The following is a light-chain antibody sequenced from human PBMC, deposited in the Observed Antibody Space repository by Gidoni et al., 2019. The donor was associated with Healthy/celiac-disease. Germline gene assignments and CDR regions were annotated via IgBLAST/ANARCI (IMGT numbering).Light chain of an antibody. CDR3: CSYAGSYTFVV. Sequence: QSALTQPRSVSGSPGQSVTISCTGTSSDGGGYTYVSCYQQHTGKAPKLMIYDVSKRPPGVPDRFSGSKSGNTASLTISGLQAEDEADYYCCSYAGSYTFVVFGGGTKLTVL. V-gene: IGLV2-11*01. CDR1: SSDGGGYTY. CDR2: DVS. J-gene: IGLJ2*01.